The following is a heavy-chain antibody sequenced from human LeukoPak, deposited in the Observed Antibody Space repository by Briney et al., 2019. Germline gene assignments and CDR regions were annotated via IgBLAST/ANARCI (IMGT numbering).Heavy chain of an antibody. CDR3: ARVFSGYDYPRAFDI. D-gene: IGHD5-12*01. CDR1: GGSISSYY. J-gene: IGHJ3*02. V-gene: IGHV4-59*01. Sequence: SETLSLTCTVSGGSISSYYWSWIRQPPGKGLEWIGYIYYSGSTNYNPSLKSRVTISVDTSKNQFSLKLSSVTAADAAVYYCARVFSGYDYPRAFDIWSQGTMVTVSS. CDR2: IYYSGST.